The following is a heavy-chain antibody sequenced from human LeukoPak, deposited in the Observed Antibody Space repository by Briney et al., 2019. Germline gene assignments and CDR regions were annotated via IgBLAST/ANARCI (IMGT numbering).Heavy chain of an antibody. J-gene: IGHJ3*02. CDR3: ARNYYDSSGYYQIDAFDI. D-gene: IGHD3-22*01. CDR2: ISAYNGNT. CDR1: GYTFTSCG. V-gene: IGHV1-18*01. Sequence: ASVKVSCKASGYTFTSCGISWVRQAPGQGLEWMGWISAYNGNTNYAQKLQGRVTMTTDTSTSTAYMELRSLRSDDTAVYYCARNYYDSSGYYQIDAFDIWGQGTMVTVSS.